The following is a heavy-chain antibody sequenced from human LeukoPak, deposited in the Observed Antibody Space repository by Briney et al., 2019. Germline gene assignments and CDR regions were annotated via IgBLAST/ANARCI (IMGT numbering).Heavy chain of an antibody. V-gene: IGHV3-21*01. CDR2: ISSSSSYI. D-gene: IGHD6-13*01. CDR1: GFTFSSYS. J-gene: IGHJ4*02. CDR3: ARVIAAAGKALDY. Sequence: GGSLRLSCAASGFTFSSYSMNWVRQAPGKGLEWVSSISSSSSYIYYADSVKGRFTISRDNAKNSLYLQMNSLRDEDTAVYYCARVIAAAGKALDYWGQGTLVTVSS.